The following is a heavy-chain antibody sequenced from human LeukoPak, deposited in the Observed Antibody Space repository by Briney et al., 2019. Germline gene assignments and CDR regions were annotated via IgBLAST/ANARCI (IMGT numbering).Heavy chain of an antibody. V-gene: IGHV4-4*02. CDR1: GGSISSSNW. Sequence: PSETLSLTCAVSGGSISSSNWWSWVLQPPGKGLEWIVEIYHSGSANYNPSLKSRVTISVDKSMNQFSLKLSSVTAADTAVYYCARDAPGRGQQLLAGWYFDLWGRGTLVTVSS. D-gene: IGHD6-13*01. CDR3: ARDAPGRGQQLLAGWYFDL. CDR2: IYHSGSA. J-gene: IGHJ2*01.